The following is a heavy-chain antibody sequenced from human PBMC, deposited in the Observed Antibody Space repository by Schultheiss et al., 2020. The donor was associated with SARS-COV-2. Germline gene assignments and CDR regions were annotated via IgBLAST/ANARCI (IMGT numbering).Heavy chain of an antibody. J-gene: IGHJ6*02. CDR1: GGSICSGDYY. V-gene: IGHV4-30-4*01. CDR2: IYYSGST. Sequence: SETLSLTCTVSGGSICSGDYYWSWIRQPPGKGLEWIGYIYYSGSTYYNPSLKSRVTISVDTSKNQFSLKLSSVTAADTAVYYCAREGIAAAYGMDVWGQGTTVTVSS. CDR3: AREGIAAAYGMDV. D-gene: IGHD6-13*01.